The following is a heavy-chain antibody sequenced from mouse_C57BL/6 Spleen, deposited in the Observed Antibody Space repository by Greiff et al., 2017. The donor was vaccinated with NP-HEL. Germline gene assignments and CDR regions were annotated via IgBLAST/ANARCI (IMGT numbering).Heavy chain of an antibody. CDR2: IYPSDSET. CDR3: ARDSNYWYFDV. J-gene: IGHJ1*03. Sequence: QVQLQQPGAELVRPGSSVKLSCKASGYTFTSYWMDWVKQRPGQGLEWIGNIYPSDSETHYNQKFKDKATLTVDKSSSTAYMQLSSLTSEDSAVYYCARDSNYWYFDVWGKGTTVTVSS. V-gene: IGHV1-61*01. D-gene: IGHD2-5*01. CDR1: GYTFTSYW.